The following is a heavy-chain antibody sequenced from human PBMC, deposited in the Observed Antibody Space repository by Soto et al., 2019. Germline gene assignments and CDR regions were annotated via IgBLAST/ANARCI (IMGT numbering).Heavy chain of an antibody. CDR1: GFTFSSYS. CDR3: ARGNSRSCRYGDCYYYYYMDV. Sequence: EVQLVESGGGLVKPGGSLRLSCAASGFTFSSYSMNWVRQAPGKGLEWVSAISSSSSYIYYADSVKGRFTISRDNAKNSLYLQLNRLRAEDTAVYYCARGNSRSCRYGDCYYYYYMDVWGKGTTVTVSS. D-gene: IGHD6-13*01. V-gene: IGHV3-21*01. CDR2: ISSSSSYI. J-gene: IGHJ6*03.